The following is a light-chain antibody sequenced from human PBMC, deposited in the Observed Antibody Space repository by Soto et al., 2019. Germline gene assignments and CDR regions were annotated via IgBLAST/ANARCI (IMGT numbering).Light chain of an antibody. CDR2: NVY. Sequence: QSALTQPASVSGSPGQSITISCTGTSSDVGAYNFVSWHQQHPGKAPKLMIYNVYDRPSGISYRFSGSKSGNTASLTISGLQGEDEADYYCSAYTVSRTDVFGTWTKVTVL. V-gene: IGLV2-14*03. CDR3: SAYTVSRTDV. J-gene: IGLJ1*01. CDR1: SSDVGAYNF.